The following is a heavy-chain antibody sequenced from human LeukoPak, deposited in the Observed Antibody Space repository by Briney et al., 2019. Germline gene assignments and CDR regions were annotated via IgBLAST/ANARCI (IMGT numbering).Heavy chain of an antibody. Sequence: HSGGSLRLSCIASEFTFASYAITWVRLTPGKGLEWVSSIRGSGTYANYADSVRGRFTISRDNSKNTLYLQMNNLRAEDTAVYYCGRDPNGDYVGAFAFWGQASLVTVYS. V-gene: IGHV3-23*01. CDR1: EFTFASYA. D-gene: IGHD4-17*01. CDR3: GRDPNGDYVGAFAF. J-gene: IGHJ3*01. CDR2: IRGSGTYA.